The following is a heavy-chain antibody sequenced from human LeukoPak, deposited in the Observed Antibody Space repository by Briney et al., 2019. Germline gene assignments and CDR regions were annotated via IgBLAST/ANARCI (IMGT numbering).Heavy chain of an antibody. CDR3: ARDLNRADYYGSGSQGGP. CDR1: GYTFTSYG. Sequence: ASVKVSCKASGYTFTSYGISWVRQAPGQGLEWMGWISAYNGNTNYAQKLQGRVTMTTDTSTSTAYVELRSLRSEDTAVYYCARDLNRADYYGSGSQGGPWGQGTLVTVSS. V-gene: IGHV1-18*01. D-gene: IGHD3-10*01. J-gene: IGHJ5*02. CDR2: ISAYNGNT.